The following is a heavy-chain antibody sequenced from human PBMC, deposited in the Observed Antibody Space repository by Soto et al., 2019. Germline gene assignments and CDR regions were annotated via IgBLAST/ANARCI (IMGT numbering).Heavy chain of an antibody. J-gene: IGHJ4*02. Sequence: GESLKISCKGSGYSFTSYWIGWVRQMPGKGLEWMGIIYPGDSDTRYSPSFQGQVTISADKSISTAYLQWSSLKASDTAMYYCARLCYYDSSGYYPWYFDYWGQGTLVTVS. CDR3: ARLCYYDSSGYYPWYFDY. D-gene: IGHD3-22*01. CDR2: IYPGDSDT. CDR1: GYSFTSYW. V-gene: IGHV5-51*01.